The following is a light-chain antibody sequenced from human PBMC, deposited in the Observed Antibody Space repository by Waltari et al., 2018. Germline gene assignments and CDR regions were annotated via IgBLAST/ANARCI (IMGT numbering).Light chain of an antibody. CDR2: SNI. J-gene: IGLJ2*01. CDR3: AAWDDILNGHVV. Sequence: QSVLTQPPSASGTPGQRVTISCSGSSSNIGSNVVNWYQQLPGSAPKLLIQSNIPRPSGVPDRFFGSKFGTSASLAIIGLQFVDYADYYCAAWDDILNGHVVFGGGTKLTVL. CDR1: SSNIGSNV. V-gene: IGLV1-44*01.